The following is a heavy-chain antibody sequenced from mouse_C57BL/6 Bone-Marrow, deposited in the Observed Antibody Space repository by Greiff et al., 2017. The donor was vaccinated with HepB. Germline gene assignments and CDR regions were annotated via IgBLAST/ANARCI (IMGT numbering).Heavy chain of an antibody. V-gene: IGHV5-9-1*02. CDR3: TRGGYSNSFDY. Sequence: DVMLVESGEGLVKPGGSLKLSCAASGFTFSSYAMSWVRQTPEKRLEWVAYISSGGDYIYYADTVKGRFTISRDNARNTLYLQMSSLKSEDTAMYYCTRGGYSNSFDYWGQGTTLTVSS. CDR1: GFTFSSYA. J-gene: IGHJ2*01. D-gene: IGHD2-5*01. CDR2: ISSGGDYI.